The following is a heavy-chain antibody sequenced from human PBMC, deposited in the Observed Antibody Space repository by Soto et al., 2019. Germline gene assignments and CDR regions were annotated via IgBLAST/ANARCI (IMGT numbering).Heavy chain of an antibody. J-gene: IGHJ4*02. Sequence: TLSVTCPVSGGSVSSSRYWWGWIRQPPGEGLEWIGSIYYSGSTYYSPSLTSRVTISVGTSKNQCSLNLSSVTAADTALYYCARQRDYDPSGYFHFWGTGTLVAGSS. V-gene: IGHV4-39*01. CDR2: IYYSGST. CDR3: ARQRDYDPSGYFHF. CDR1: GGSVSSSRYW. D-gene: IGHD3-22*01.